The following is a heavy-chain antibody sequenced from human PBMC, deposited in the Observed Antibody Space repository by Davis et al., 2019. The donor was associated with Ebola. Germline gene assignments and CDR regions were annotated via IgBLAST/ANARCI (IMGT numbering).Heavy chain of an antibody. D-gene: IGHD2-2*01. Sequence: ASVKVSCKASGYTFTSYGISWVRQAPGQGLEWMGWISAYNGNTNYAQKLQGRVTMTTDTSTSTAYMELRSLRSDDTAVYYCARDSSGGVVVPAAIKLNWFDPWGQGTLVTVSS. CDR3: ARDSSGGVVVPAAIKLNWFDP. CDR2: ISAYNGNT. CDR1: GYTFTSYG. V-gene: IGHV1-18*01. J-gene: IGHJ5*02.